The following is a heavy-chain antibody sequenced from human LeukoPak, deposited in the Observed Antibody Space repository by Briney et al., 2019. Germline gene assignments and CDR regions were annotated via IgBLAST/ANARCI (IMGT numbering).Heavy chain of an antibody. CDR3: ARRGSYSFYYYYGMDV. D-gene: IGHD1-26*01. CDR2: IWYDGSNK. V-gene: IGHV3-33*01. CDR1: GFTFSSYG. J-gene: IGHJ6*02. Sequence: GGSLRLSCAASGFTFSSYGMHWVRQAPGKGLEWVAVIWYDGSNKYYADSVKGRFTISRDNSKNTLYPQMNSLRAEDTAVYYCARRGSYSFYYYYGMDVWGQGTTVTVSS.